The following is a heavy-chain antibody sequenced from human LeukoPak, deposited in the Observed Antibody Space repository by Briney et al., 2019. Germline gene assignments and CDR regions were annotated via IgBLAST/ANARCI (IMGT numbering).Heavy chain of an antibody. V-gene: IGHV4-39*01. D-gene: IGHD2-15*01. Sequence: SETPSLTCTVSGGSISSSDYYWGWIREPPGTGLEWIGSIDYGGSTYYNPSLKSRVTISVDTSMNQFSLKLSFVTTADTAVYYCARALGYCSGGSCTRGYNWFDPWGQGTLVTVPS. CDR3: ARALGYCSGGSCTRGYNWFDP. CDR1: GGSISSSDYY. CDR2: IDYGGST. J-gene: IGHJ5*02.